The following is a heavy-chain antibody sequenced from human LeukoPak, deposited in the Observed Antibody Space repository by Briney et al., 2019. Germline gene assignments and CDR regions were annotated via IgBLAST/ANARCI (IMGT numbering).Heavy chain of an antibody. Sequence: PSETLSLTCTVSGGSISSYYWSWIRQPPGKGLEWIGEINHSGSTNYNPSLKSRVTISVDTSKNQFSLKLSSVTAADTAVYYCARGDDYGDPPAGYWGQGTLVTVSS. CDR3: ARGDDYGDPPAGY. CDR1: GGSISSYY. J-gene: IGHJ4*02. D-gene: IGHD4-17*01. V-gene: IGHV4-34*01. CDR2: INHSGST.